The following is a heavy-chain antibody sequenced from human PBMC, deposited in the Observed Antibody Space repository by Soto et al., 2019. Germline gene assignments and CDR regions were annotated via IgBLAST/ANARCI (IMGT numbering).Heavy chain of an antibody. J-gene: IGHJ4*02. Sequence: EVQLLESGGGLVQPGGSLRLSCAASGFTFSSYAMSWVRQAPGKGLEWVSAISGSGGSTYYADSVKGRFTISRDNSKNTLSLQMNRLRAEDTAVYYCARRSSGWYFDYWGQGTLVTVSS. CDR3: ARRSSGWYFDY. D-gene: IGHD6-19*01. CDR1: GFTFSSYA. CDR2: ISGSGGST. V-gene: IGHV3-23*01.